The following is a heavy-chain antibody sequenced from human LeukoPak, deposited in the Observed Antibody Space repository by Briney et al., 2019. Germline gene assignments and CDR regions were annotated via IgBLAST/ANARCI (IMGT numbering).Heavy chain of an antibody. V-gene: IGHV3-15*01. CDR1: GFNFNYAW. D-gene: IGHD2-2*01. Sequence: GGSLRLSCGASGFNFNYAWMSWVRQAPGKGLEWVGRIKSNSAGGTSEYAAPVRGRFTISRDDSKNTLYLQMDSLETEDTAVYYCTTTCSSLHYSGMDVWGQGTTVTVSS. CDR3: TTTCSSLHYSGMDV. CDR2: IKSNSAGGTS. J-gene: IGHJ6*02.